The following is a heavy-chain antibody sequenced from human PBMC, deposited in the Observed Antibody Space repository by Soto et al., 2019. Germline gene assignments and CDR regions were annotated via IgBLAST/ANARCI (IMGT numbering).Heavy chain of an antibody. CDR1: GGSINNGDYY. CDR3: ARDAPGAAPY. J-gene: IGHJ4*02. Sequence: QVQLQESGPGLVKPSQTLSLTCTVSGGSINNGDYYWNWIRQHPEKGLEWMGYINYRGTTFHSPSLKSRIIISVDTSKNQFSLKLSSVTAADTAVYYCARDAPGAAPYWGQGTLVTVSS. D-gene: IGHD6-13*01. CDR2: INYRGTT. V-gene: IGHV4-31*03.